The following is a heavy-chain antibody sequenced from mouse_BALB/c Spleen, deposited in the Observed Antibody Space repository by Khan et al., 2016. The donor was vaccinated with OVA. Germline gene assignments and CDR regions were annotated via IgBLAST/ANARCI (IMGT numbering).Heavy chain of an antibody. D-gene: IGHD1-1*01. CDR3: ARGDYYGTYAMDY. CDR2: IYPGNVNT. J-gene: IGHJ4*01. V-gene: IGHV1S56*01. Sequence: VQLQESGPELVQPGASVRISCKASGSTFTNFYIHWVKQRPGQGPEWIGWIYPGNVNTTYNENFKGKATLTADKSSSTAYMLLSSLTSEDSAVYFCARGDYYGTYAMDYWGQGTSVIVSS. CDR1: GSTFTNFY.